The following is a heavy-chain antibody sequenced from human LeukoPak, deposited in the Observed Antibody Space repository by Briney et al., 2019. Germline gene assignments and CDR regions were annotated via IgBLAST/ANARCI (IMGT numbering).Heavy chain of an antibody. D-gene: IGHD3-22*01. CDR2: IKQDGSDN. Sequence: GGSLRLSCAASGFTFSSHWMSWVRQAPGKGLEWVANIKQDGSDNFYVDSVRGRFTISRDNAKNSLFLQMNSLRAEDTAVYYCATDWGSLYDSSGYDRFYYWGQGTLVTVSS. CDR3: ATDWGSLYDSSGYDRFYY. CDR1: GFTFSSHW. V-gene: IGHV3-7*05. J-gene: IGHJ4*02.